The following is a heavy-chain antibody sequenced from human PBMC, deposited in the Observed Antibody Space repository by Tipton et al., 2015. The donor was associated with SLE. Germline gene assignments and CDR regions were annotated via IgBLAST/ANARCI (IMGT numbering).Heavy chain of an antibody. V-gene: IGHV3-73*01. CDR2: IRTKMQNYAT. D-gene: IGHD2/OR15-2a*01. Sequence: LSLTCTVSGGSITSHYWSWFRQPSGKGLEWVGLIRTKMQNYATAFAESVKGRFTVSRDDSKNTAYLHMNSLKVEDTAIYYCSLWYITPNIVDDSWGHGAPVTVSS. CDR1: GGSITSHY. CDR3: SLWYITPNIVDDS. J-gene: IGHJ5*01.